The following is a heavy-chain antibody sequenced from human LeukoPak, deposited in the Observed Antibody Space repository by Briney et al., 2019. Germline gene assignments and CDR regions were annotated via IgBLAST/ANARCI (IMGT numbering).Heavy chain of an antibody. V-gene: IGHV3-74*01. CDR2: INTDGSNT. Sequence: GGSLRLSCAASGFTFSNSWMHWVRQAPGKGLVWVSRINTDGSNTFYADSVKGRFTISRDNAKNTLYLQMNTLRAEDTAVYFCARGTGSGWYDYWGQGTTVTVSS. D-gene: IGHD6-19*01. CDR1: GFTFSNSW. CDR3: ARGTGSGWYDY. J-gene: IGHJ4*03.